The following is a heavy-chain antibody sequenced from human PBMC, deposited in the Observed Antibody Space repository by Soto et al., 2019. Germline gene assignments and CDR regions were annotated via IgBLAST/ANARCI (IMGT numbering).Heavy chain of an antibody. Sequence: KQSQTLSLTCAISGDSVSSNSAAWNWIRQSPSRGLEWLGRTYYRSKWYNDYAVSVKSRITINPDTSKNQFSLQLNSVTPEDTAVYYCARVGYSYGYDYYYMDVWGKGTTVTVSS. V-gene: IGHV6-1*01. CDR3: ARVGYSYGYDYYYMDV. CDR1: GDSVSSNSAA. CDR2: TYYRSKWYN. D-gene: IGHD5-18*01. J-gene: IGHJ6*03.